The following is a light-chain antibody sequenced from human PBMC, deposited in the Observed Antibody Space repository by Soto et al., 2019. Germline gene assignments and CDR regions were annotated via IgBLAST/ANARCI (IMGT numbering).Light chain of an antibody. Sequence: QSVLTQPASVSGSPGQSITISCTVSGRDIGAYNYVSWYQQHPGKAPKLIIYEVENRPSGVSNRFSASKSAFTASLTISGLQAEDEADYYCSSYTTSYFYVLGPGTKVTVL. CDR1: GRDIGAYNY. J-gene: IGLJ1*01. V-gene: IGLV2-14*01. CDR3: SSYTTSYFYV. CDR2: EVE.